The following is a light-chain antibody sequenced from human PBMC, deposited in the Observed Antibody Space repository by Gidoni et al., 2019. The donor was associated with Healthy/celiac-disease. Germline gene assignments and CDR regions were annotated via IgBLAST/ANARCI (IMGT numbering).Light chain of an antibody. V-gene: IGKV3-20*01. CDR1: QSVSSSY. CDR3: QQYGISLT. CDR2: GAS. Sequence: VLTQSPGTPSLSPGERTTLSCRASQSVSSSYLAWDQQKPGQAPRLLIYGASSRATGIPDMFSGSGSGTDFTLTISRLEHDDFAVYYCQQYGISLTFGQGTKVEIK. J-gene: IGKJ1*01.